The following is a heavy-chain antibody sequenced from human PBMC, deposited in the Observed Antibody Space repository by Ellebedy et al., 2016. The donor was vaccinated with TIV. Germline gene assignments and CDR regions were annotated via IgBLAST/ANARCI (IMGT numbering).Heavy chain of an antibody. CDR3: VRGAGYIFDY. CDR1: GFSFSDSS. Sequence: GGSLRLXXAASGFSFSDSSIHWVRQAPGKGLEWVAIIKQDGSDKHYMDSVKGRFTISRDNAKNSLYLQMDSLRAEDTAVYYCVRGAGYIFDYWGQGTLVTVSS. J-gene: IGHJ4*02. CDR2: IKQDGSDK. D-gene: IGHD2-2*02. V-gene: IGHV3-7*03.